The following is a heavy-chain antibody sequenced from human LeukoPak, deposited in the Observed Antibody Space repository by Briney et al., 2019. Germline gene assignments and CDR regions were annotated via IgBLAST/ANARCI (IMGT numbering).Heavy chain of an antibody. CDR2: IYYSGST. D-gene: IGHD2-2*01. V-gene: IGHV4-59*08. Sequence: SESLSLTCTVSGGSISSYYWSWIRQPPGKGLEWIGYIYYSGSTNYNPALKSRVTISVDASKNQFSLKLSSVTAADTAVYFCARHCSATSCYEGPRFDPWGQGTLVTVSS. J-gene: IGHJ5*02. CDR1: GGSISSYY. CDR3: ARHCSATSCYEGPRFDP.